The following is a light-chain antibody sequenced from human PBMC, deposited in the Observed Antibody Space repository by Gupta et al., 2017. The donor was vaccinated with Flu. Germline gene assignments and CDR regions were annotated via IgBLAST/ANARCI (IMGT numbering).Light chain of an antibody. J-gene: IGLJ2*01. CDR2: EGT. Sequence: TISCTGTSSDVGGYNLVSWYQQHPGKAPKVIMEEGTNRPSGVSDRFAGSKAGNTDSLNISGRQTEDEAEEYCSSYRSSSSLDGIFGGGTKLTVL. CDR3: SSYRSSSSLDGI. V-gene: IGLV2-14*01. CDR1: SSDVGGYNL.